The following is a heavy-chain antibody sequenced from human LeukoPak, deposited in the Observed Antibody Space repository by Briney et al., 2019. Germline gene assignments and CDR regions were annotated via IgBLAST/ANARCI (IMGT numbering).Heavy chain of an antibody. CDR3: AKKGGDVLRYFDRDYFDY. D-gene: IGHD3-9*01. J-gene: IGHJ4*02. Sequence: PGGSLRLSCAASGFTFSDYYMSWIRQAPGKGLEWVSYISSSGSTIYYADSVKGRFTISRDNSKNTLYLQMNSLRAEDTAVYYCAKKGGDVLRYFDRDYFDYWGQGTLVTVSS. CDR1: GFTFSDYY. V-gene: IGHV3-11*01. CDR2: ISSSGSTI.